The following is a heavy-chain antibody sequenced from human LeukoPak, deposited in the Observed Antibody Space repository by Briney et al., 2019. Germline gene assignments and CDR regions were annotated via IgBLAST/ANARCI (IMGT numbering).Heavy chain of an antibody. CDR1: GFTSSSYS. D-gene: IGHD6-13*01. J-gene: IGHJ4*02. CDR2: ISTSSTYI. V-gene: IGHV3-21*04. CDR3: AKDSLNAYSSSWYPTFDY. Sequence: PGGSLRLSCEASGFTSSSYSMNWVRQAPGKGLEWVSSISTSSTYIYYADSVKGRFTISRDSAKNSLYLQMNSLRAEDTAVYYCAKDSLNAYSSSWYPTFDYWGQGTLVTVSS.